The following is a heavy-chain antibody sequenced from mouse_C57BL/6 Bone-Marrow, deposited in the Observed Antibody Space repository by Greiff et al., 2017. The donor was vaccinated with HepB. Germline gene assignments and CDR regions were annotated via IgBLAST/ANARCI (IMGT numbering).Heavy chain of an antibody. V-gene: IGHV1-26*01. D-gene: IGHD1-1*01. CDR1: GYTFTDYY. J-gene: IGHJ3*01. Sequence: EVQLQQSGPELVKPGASVKISCKASGYTFTDYYMNWVKQSHGKSLEWIGDINPNNGGTSYNQKFKGKATLTVDKSSSTAYMELRSLTSEDSAVYYCARADYYGSSYEFAYWGQGTLVTVSA. CDR2: INPNNGGT. CDR3: ARADYYGSSYEFAY.